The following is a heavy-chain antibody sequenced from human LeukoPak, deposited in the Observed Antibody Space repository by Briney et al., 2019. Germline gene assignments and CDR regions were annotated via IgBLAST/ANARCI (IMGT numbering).Heavy chain of an antibody. CDR1: GDSISNYY. CDR3: ARSSPREYAFDI. J-gene: IGHJ3*02. Sequence: PSETLSLTCSVSGDSISNYYWSWIRQPPGKGLEWIGHMYHTGITNYNPSLKSRVTMSGDTSKNQLSLNLNSVTAADTAMYYCARSSPREYAFDIWGQGTMVTVSP. V-gene: IGHV4-59*12. CDR2: MYHTGIT.